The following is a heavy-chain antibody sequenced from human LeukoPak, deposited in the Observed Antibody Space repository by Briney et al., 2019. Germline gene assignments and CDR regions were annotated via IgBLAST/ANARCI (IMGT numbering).Heavy chain of an antibody. V-gene: IGHV4-34*01. Sequence: PSETLSLTCAVYGGSFSGYYWSWIRQPPGKGLEWIGEINHSGSTNYNPSLKSRVTISVDTSKNQFSLKLSSVTAADTAVYYCARRVAGYSSGWYSVDYWGQGTLVTVSS. CDR3: ARRVAGYSSGWYSVDY. CDR1: GGSFSGYY. CDR2: INHSGST. D-gene: IGHD6-19*01. J-gene: IGHJ4*02.